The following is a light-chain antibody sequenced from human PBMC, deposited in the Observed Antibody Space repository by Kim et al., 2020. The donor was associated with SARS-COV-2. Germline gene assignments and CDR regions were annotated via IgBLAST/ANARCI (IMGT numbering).Light chain of an antibody. J-gene: IGKJ1*01. Sequence: SPGERVTLSCRASQSVSSNLAWYQQKPGQAPRLLIYGASTRATGIPARFSGSGSGTEFTLTISSLQSEDFAVYYCQQYNNWLSWTFGQGTKVDIK. CDR1: QSVSSN. CDR3: QQYNNWLSWT. CDR2: GAS. V-gene: IGKV3-15*01.